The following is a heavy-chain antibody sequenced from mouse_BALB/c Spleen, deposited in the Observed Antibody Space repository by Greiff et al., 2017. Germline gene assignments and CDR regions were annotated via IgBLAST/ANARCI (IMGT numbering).Heavy chain of an antibody. CDR3: ARWGTTVVGGAMDY. CDR1: GFNIKDTY. Sequence: DVQLQQSGAELVKPGASVKLSCTASGFNIKDTYMHWVKQRPEQGLEWIGRIDPANGNTKYDPKFQGKATITADTSSNTAYLQLSSLTSEDTAVYYCARWGTTVVGGAMDYWGQGTSVTVSS. D-gene: IGHD1-1*01. CDR2: IDPANGNT. V-gene: IGHV14-3*02. J-gene: IGHJ4*01.